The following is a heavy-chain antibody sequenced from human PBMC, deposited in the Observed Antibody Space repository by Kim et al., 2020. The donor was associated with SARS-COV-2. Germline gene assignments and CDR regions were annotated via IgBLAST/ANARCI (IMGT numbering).Heavy chain of an antibody. V-gene: IGHV3-7*01. Sequence: INQGGSERSCWGSVKGRFTISRDNSKNALYLQMNNRRPEGSAVYFCARGRAVDYWGQGTPVTVSS. CDR2: INQGGSER. CDR3: ARGRAVDY. J-gene: IGHJ4*02.